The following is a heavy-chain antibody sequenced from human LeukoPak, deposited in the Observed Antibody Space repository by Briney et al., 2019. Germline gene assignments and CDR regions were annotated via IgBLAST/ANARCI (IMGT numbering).Heavy chain of an antibody. CDR2: ISAYNGNT. J-gene: IGHJ3*02. Sequence: ASVKVSCKASGYTFTSYGISWVRQAPGQGLEWMGWISAYNGNTNYAQKLQGRVTMTTDTSTSTAYMELRSLRSDDTAVYCCARVRRVAAAATDAFDIWGQGTMVTVSS. V-gene: IGHV1-18*01. CDR3: ARVRRVAAAATDAFDI. D-gene: IGHD6-13*01. CDR1: GYTFTSYG.